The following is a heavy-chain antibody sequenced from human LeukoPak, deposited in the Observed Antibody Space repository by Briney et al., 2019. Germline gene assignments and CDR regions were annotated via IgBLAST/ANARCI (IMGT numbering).Heavy chain of an antibody. CDR1: GYSFTSLR. CDR2: IYPGDSAT. Sequence: GESLKISCKGSGYSFTSLRIGWVRQMPGNGLEWIGIIYPGDSATRYSPSFQGQVTISAEKSISTAHLQWSSLKASDTAMYYCARVRVTVVGGVLYYYGMDVWGQGTTVTVSS. CDR3: ARVRVTVVGGVLYYYGMDV. V-gene: IGHV5-51*01. D-gene: IGHD3-10*01. J-gene: IGHJ6*02.